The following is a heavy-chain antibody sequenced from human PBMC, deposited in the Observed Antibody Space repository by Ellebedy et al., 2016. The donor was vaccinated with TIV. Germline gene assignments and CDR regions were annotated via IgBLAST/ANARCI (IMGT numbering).Heavy chain of an antibody. J-gene: IGHJ4*02. CDR2: IKQDGSDK. D-gene: IGHD2-2*01. V-gene: IGHV3-7*03. CDR3: ARSRYCSSASRGFLDY. Sequence: PGESLKISCAASGFTFSTYWMTWVRQAPGKGLEWVANIKQDGSDKYYVDSVKGRFTISRDNAKNSLYLQMNSLRAEDTAVYYCARSRYCSSASRGFLDYWGQGALVTVSS. CDR1: GFTFSTYW.